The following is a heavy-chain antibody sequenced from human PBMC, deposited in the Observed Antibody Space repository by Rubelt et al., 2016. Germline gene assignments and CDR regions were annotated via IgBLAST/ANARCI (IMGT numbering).Heavy chain of an antibody. CDR3: ARHSANYYFDY. V-gene: IGHV4-39*01. D-gene: IGHD1-7*01. Sequence: QLQLLESGPGLVKPSETLSLTYTVSGGSISSSGYYWGWIRQPPGKGLEWIGSIYYSGTTYYNPALKSRVTISVDTSKNQFSLKLSAVTAADSALYYWARHSANYYFDYWGQGTPVSVSS. CDR2: IYYSGTT. CDR1: GGSISSSGYY. J-gene: IGHJ4*02.